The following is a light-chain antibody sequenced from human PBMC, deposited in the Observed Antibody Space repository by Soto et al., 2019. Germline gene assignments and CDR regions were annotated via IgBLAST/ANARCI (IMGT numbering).Light chain of an antibody. CDR2: GII. CDR3: QSYDSSLGGYV. J-gene: IGLJ1*01. Sequence: QAVLTQPPSVSGAPGQRVTISCTGSSSNIGAGYDVHWYQQLPGTVPILLIFGIINRPSGVPDRFSGSKSGTSASLAITGLQPEDEADYYCQSYDSSLGGYVFGTGTKLTVL. V-gene: IGLV1-40*01. CDR1: SSNIGAGYD.